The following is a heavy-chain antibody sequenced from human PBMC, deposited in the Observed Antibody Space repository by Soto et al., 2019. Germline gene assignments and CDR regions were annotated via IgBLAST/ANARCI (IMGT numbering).Heavy chain of an antibody. CDR1: GYTFTGYY. CDR2: INPNSGGT. J-gene: IGHJ3*02. Sequence: QVQLVQSGAEVKKPGASVKVSCKASGYTFTGYYMHWVRQAPGQGLEWMGWINPNSGGTNYAQKFQGWVTMTRDTSISTAYMELSRLRSDDTAVYYGARDNGSTKNNKFDIWGQGTMVTVSS. D-gene: IGHD2-2*01. CDR3: ARDNGSTKNNKFDI. V-gene: IGHV1-2*04.